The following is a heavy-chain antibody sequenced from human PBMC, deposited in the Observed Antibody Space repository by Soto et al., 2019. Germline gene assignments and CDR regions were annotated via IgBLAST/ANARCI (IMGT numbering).Heavy chain of an antibody. J-gene: IGHJ5*02. D-gene: IGHD6-13*01. CDR2: INHSGST. V-gene: IGHV4-34*01. Sequence: SETLSLTCAVYGGPFSGYYWSWIRQPPGKGLEWIGEINHSGSTNYNPSLKSRVTISVDTSKNQFSLKLSSVTAADTAVYYCARDPPRGRQQLVLGWFDPSGQGTLVTVSS. CDR1: GGPFSGYY. CDR3: ARDPPRGRQQLVLGWFDP.